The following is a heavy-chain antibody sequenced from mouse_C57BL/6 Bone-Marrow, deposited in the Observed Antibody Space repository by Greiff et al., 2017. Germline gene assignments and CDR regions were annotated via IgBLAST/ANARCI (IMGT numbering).Heavy chain of an antibody. CDR3: AREKGIMDY. CDR2: ISYDGSN. J-gene: IGHJ4*01. Sequence: ESGPGLVKPSQSLSLTCSVTGYSITSGYYWNWIRQFPGNKREWMGYISYDGSNNYNPSLKNRISITRATSKNQFFLKLNSVTTEDTATYYCAREKGIMDYWGQGTSVTVSS. V-gene: IGHV3-6*01. CDR1: GYSITSGYY.